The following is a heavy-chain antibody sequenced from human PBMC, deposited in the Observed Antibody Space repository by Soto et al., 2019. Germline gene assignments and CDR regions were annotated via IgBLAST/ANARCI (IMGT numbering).Heavy chain of an antibody. D-gene: IGHD3-22*01. CDR3: AREPRTDSSGYYYSGY. CDR1: GGSISSGGYY. V-gene: IGHV4-31*03. CDR2: IYYSGST. Sequence: QVQLQESGPGLVKPSQTLSLTCTVSGGSISSGGYYWSWIRQHPGKGLEWIGYIYYSGSTYYNPSLKSRVTISVDTSKNQFSLKLSSVTVADTAVYYCAREPRTDSSGYYYSGYWGQGTLVTVSS. J-gene: IGHJ4*02.